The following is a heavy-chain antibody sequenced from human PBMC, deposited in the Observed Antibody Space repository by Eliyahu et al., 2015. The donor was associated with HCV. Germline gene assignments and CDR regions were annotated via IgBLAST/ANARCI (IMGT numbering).Heavy chain of an antibody. Sequence: EVQLVQSGAEVKKPGESLRISCKGSGYSFTXYWIXWVXQXPGKGLEWMGRIDPSDSYTNYSPSFQGHVTISADKSISTAYLQWSSLKASDTAMYYCARHPYCSGGSCYPGFYYYYMDVWGKGTTVTVSS. CDR2: IDPSDSYT. V-gene: IGHV5-10-1*03. CDR3: ARHPYCSGGSCYPGFYYYYMDV. D-gene: IGHD2-15*01. CDR1: GYSFTXYW. J-gene: IGHJ6*03.